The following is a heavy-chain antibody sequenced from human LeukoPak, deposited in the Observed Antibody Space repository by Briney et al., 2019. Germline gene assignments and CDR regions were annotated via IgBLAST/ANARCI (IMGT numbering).Heavy chain of an antibody. V-gene: IGHV1-18*01. CDR1: GYTFTSYG. D-gene: IGHD2-21*02. Sequence: PWASVKVSCKASGYTFTSYGISWVRQAPGQGLEWMGWISAYNGNTNYAQKLQGRVTMTTDTSTSTAYMELRSLRSDDTAVYYCARLGAIVVVTGASFDYWGQGTLVTVS. CDR3: ARLGAIVVVTGASFDY. CDR2: ISAYNGNT. J-gene: IGHJ4*02.